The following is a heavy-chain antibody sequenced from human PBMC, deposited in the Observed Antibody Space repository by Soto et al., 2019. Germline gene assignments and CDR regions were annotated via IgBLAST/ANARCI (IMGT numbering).Heavy chain of an antibody. CDR2: TYYRSKWYN. J-gene: IGHJ5*02. V-gene: IGHV6-1*01. CDR1: GDSVSSNSAA. Sequence: SQTLSLTCAISGDSVSSNSAAWNWIRQSPSRGLEWLGRTYYRSKWYNDYAVSVKSRITINPDTSKNQFSLQLNSVTPEDTAVYYCARDLGYSGDDWGSNWFDPWGQGTLVTVSS. D-gene: IGHD5-12*01. CDR3: ARDLGYSGDDWGSNWFDP.